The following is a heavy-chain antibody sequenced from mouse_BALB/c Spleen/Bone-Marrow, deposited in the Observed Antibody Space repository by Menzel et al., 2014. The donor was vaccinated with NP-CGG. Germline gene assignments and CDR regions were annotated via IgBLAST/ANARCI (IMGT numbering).Heavy chain of an antibody. CDR3: XRTYEYFDX. J-gene: IGHJ2*01. CDR1: GYTFTSYW. CDR2: IYPSDNYT. D-gene: IGHD2-3*01. V-gene: IGHV1-69*02. Sequence: XVQXQQSGAELVRPGASVKLSCKTSGYTFTSYWINWVKQRPGQGLEWIGNIYPSDNYTNYNQKFKDKATLTVDISSTTAYMQLSSPTSEDSAVXYXXRTYEYFDXWXQ.